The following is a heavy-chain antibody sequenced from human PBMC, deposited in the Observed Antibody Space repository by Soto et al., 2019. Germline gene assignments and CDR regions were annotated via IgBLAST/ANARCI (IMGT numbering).Heavy chain of an antibody. CDR1: GGSISSSNW. CDR3: ARSSDIVGATRGDAFDI. J-gene: IGHJ3*02. V-gene: IGHV4-4*02. CDR2: IYHSGST. Sequence: SETLSLTCAVSGGSISSSNWWSWVRQPPGKGLEWIGEIYHSGSTNYNPSLKSRVTISVDKSKNQFSLKLSSVTAADTAVYYCARSSDIVGATRGDAFDIWGQGTMVTVSS. D-gene: IGHD1-26*01.